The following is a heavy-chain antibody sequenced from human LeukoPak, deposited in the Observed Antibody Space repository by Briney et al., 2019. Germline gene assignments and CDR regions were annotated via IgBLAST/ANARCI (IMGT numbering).Heavy chain of an antibody. V-gene: IGHV3-30-3*01. CDR1: GFTFSSYA. CDR3: AIDMKQNPH. Sequence: GGSLRLSCAASGFTFSSYAMHWVRQAPGKGLEWVAVISYDGSNKYYADSVRGRFTISRDNSKNTLYLQMNSLRAGDTAVYYCAIDMKQNPHWRQRPRDTVPS. J-gene: IGHJ4*02. D-gene: IGHD1-14*01. CDR2: ISYDGSNK.